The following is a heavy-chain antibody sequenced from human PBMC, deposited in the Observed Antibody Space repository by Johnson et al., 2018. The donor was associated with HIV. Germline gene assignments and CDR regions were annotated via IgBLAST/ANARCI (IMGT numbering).Heavy chain of an antibody. CDR3: TTAWGGYFQELPDAFDI. CDR1: GFTFSSYA. Sequence: VQLVESGGGLVQTGGSLRLSCTASGFTFSSYAMSWVRQAPGKGLAWVSGINWNGGSTYYADSVKGRFTIYRDNSKNTLYLQMNSLKTEDTAVYYCTTAWGGYFQELPDAFDIWGQGTMVTVSS. J-gene: IGHJ3*02. CDR2: INWNGGST. D-gene: IGHD3-3*01. V-gene: IGHV3-23*04.